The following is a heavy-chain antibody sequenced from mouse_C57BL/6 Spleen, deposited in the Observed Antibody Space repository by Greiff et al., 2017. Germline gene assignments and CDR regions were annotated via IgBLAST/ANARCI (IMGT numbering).Heavy chain of an antibody. CDR2: IYPRSGNT. CDR3: ARVYYGSSYNAMDY. CDR1: GYTFTSYG. V-gene: IGHV1-81*01. Sequence: LQESGAELARPGASVKLSCKASGYTFTSYGISWVKQRTGQGLEWIGEIYPRSGNTYYNEKFKGKATLTADKSSSTAYMELRSLTSEDSAVYFCARVYYGSSYNAMDYWGQGTSVTVSS. J-gene: IGHJ4*01. D-gene: IGHD1-1*01.